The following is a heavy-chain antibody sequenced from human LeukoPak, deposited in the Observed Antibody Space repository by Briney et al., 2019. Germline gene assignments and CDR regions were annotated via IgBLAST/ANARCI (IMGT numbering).Heavy chain of an antibody. J-gene: IGHJ3*02. D-gene: IGHD2-21*01. CDR1: GFTFSSYW. Sequence: GGSLRLSCAASGFTFSSYWMHWVRQAPGKGLVWVSRINSDGSSTSYADSVKGRFTISRDNAKNTLYLQMNSLRAEDTAVYYCARAVVVVAGRGAFDIWAKGQWSPSLQ. CDR2: INSDGSST. CDR3: ARAVVVVAGRGAFDI. V-gene: IGHV3-74*01.